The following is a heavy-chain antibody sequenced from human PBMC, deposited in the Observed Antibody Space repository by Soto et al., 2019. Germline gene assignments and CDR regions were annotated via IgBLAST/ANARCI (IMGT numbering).Heavy chain of an antibody. CDR3: ARARGDCSGGSCYELEDNWFDP. Sequence: ASVKVSCKASGYTFTGYYMHWVRQAPGQGLEWMGWINPNSGGTNYAQKFQGRVTMTRDTSISTAYMELSRLRSDDTAVYYCARARGDCSGGSCYELEDNWFDPWGQGTLVTVSS. D-gene: IGHD2-15*01. CDR1: GYTFTGYY. CDR2: INPNSGGT. V-gene: IGHV1-2*02. J-gene: IGHJ5*02.